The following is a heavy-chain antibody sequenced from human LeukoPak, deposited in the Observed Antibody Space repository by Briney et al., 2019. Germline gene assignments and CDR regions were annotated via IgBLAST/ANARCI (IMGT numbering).Heavy chain of an antibody. CDR3: ARVVGKYSSSWYY. D-gene: IGHD6-13*01. V-gene: IGHV4-34*01. CDR1: GGSFSRYS. J-gene: IGHJ4*02. CDR2: INHSGST. Sequence: SETLCLTCAVYGGSFSRYSWSWIRQPPGKGLEWIGEINHSGSTNYNPSLKGRVTISVDTSKNQSSLKLRSVTAADTAVYYCARVVGKYSSSWYYWGQGTLVTVSS.